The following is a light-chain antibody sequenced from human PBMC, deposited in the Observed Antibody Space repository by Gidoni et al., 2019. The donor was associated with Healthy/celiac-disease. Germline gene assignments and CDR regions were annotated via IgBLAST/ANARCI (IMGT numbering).Light chain of an antibody. CDR1: SSDVGGYNY. V-gene: IGLV2-14*01. CDR3: SSYTSSSTVV. CDR2: EVS. J-gene: IGLJ2*01. Sequence: QSALTQPASLSRSPGQSITISCTGTSSDVGGYNYVSWYQQHPGKAPKLMIYEVSNRPSGVSNRFSGSKSGNTASLTISGLQAEDEADYYCSSYTSSSTVVFGGGTKLTVL.